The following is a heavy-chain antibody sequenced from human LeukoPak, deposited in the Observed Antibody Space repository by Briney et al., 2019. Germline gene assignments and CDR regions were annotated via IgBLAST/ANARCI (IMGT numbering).Heavy chain of an antibody. J-gene: IGHJ4*02. CDR2: ISSSSSYI. Sequence: GGSLRLSCAASGFTFSSYSMDWLRQAPGKGLEWISSISSSSSYIYYADSVKGRFTISRDNAKNSLYLQMNSLRAEDTAVYYCARDQKGYSSGWYFDYWGQGTLVTVSS. V-gene: IGHV3-21*01. CDR1: GFTFSSYS. D-gene: IGHD6-19*01. CDR3: ARDQKGYSSGWYFDY.